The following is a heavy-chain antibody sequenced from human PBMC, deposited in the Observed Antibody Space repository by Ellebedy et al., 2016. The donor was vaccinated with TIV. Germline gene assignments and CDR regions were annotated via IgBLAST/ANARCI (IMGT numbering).Heavy chain of an antibody. V-gene: IGHV1-8*01. CDR1: GYTFTTYD. CDR2: MNPSSGNT. CDR3: ARGNLRKLAVAEENWFGP. D-gene: IGHD6-19*01. Sequence: ASVKVSCXASGYTFTTYDLNWVRQAPGQGLEWLGWMNPSSGNTGSAQKFQGRVTMTRDTSISTAYMELSSLRSEDTAVYYCARGNLRKLAVAEENWFGPWGQGTLVTVSS. J-gene: IGHJ5*02.